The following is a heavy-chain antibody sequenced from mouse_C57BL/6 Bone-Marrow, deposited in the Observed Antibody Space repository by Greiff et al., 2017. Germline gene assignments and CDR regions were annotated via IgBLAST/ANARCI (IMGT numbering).Heavy chain of an antibody. Sequence: QVQLQQPGAELVRPGTSVKLSCKASGYTFTSYWMHWVKQRPGQGLEWIGVIDPSDSYTNYNQKFKGKATLTVDTYSSTAYMQLSSLTSEDSAVYYCASQDSNSWFAYWGQGTLVTVSA. CDR1: GYTFTSYW. D-gene: IGHD2-5*01. CDR3: ASQDSNSWFAY. J-gene: IGHJ3*01. CDR2: IDPSDSYT. V-gene: IGHV1-59*01.